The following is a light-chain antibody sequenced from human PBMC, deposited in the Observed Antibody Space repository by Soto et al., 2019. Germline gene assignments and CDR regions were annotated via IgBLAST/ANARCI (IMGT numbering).Light chain of an antibody. CDR3: QQYANSPIT. CDR1: QSVSNNY. Sequence: STHSLATLPLSTDKRPTLYCRASQSVSNNYLAWYQQKPGQAPRLLIYGASNRATGIPDRFSGSGSGTDFTLTINRLEPEDFAVYYCQQYANSPITFGQGTRLDI. CDR2: GAS. V-gene: IGKV3-20*01. J-gene: IGKJ5*01.